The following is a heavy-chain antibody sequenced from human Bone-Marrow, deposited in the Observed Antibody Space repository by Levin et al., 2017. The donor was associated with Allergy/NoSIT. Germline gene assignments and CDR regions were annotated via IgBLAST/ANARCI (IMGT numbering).Heavy chain of an antibody. CDR1: GFTFSSYA. D-gene: IGHD7-27*01. V-gene: IGHV3-64D*06. Sequence: GESLKISCSASGFTFSSYAMHWVRQAPGKGLEYVSAISSNGGSTYYADSVKGRFTISRDNSKNTLYLQMSSLRAEDTAVYYCVKSRVTGLYISPPHYFDYRGQGTLVTVSS. CDR3: VKSRVTGLYISPPHYFDY. J-gene: IGHJ4*02. CDR2: ISSNGGST.